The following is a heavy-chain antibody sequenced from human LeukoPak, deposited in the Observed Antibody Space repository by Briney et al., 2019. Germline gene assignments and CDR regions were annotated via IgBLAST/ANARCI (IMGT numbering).Heavy chain of an antibody. Sequence: SETLSLTCIVSGGSISSSSYYWGWIRQPPGKGLEWIGNIYRSGNTYYNPSLKSRVTILLDTSKNQFSLKLSSVTAADTAVYYCARWASKGNDSSGSDAFDIWGQGTMVTVSS. CDR2: IYRSGNT. D-gene: IGHD3-22*01. CDR3: ARWASKGNDSSGSDAFDI. CDR1: GGSISSSSYY. J-gene: IGHJ3*02. V-gene: IGHV4-39*01.